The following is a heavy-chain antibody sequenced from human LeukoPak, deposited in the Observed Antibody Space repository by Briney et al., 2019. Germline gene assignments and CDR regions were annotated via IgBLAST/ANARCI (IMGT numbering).Heavy chain of an antibody. CDR3: ARPHRGYSYGFDY. CDR2: IYYSGST. CDR1: GGSISSSSYY. J-gene: IGHJ4*02. V-gene: IGHV4-39*01. D-gene: IGHD5-18*01. Sequence: SETLSLTCTVSGGSISSSSYYWGWIRQPPGKGLEWIGRIYYSGSTYYNPSIKSRVTISVDMSKKQFSLKVSSVTAADTAVYYCARPHRGYSYGFDYWGQGTLVTVSS.